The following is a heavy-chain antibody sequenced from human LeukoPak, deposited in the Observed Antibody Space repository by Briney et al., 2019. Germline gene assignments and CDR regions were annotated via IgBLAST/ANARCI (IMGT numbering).Heavy chain of an antibody. V-gene: IGHV1-8*01. CDR2: MNPNSRNT. D-gene: IGHD3-3*01. J-gene: IGHJ4*02. CDR3: ARVSTYFGVVTDFDY. CDR1: VYIFTSYV. Sequence: SVNVSCKASVYIFTSYVINWLRQPAGQGLEWMGWMNPNSRNTGYAQKFQGRVTMTRNTSISTAYMELSSLRSEDTAVYYCARVSTYFGVVTDFDYWGQGTLVTVSS.